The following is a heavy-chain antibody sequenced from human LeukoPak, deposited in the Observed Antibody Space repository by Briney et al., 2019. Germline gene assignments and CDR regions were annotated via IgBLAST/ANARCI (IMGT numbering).Heavy chain of an antibody. CDR1: GGTFSSYA. J-gene: IGHJ5*02. D-gene: IGHD6-19*01. CDR3: ATPSSGWQYNWFDP. Sequence: SVKVSCKASGGTFSSYAISWVRQAPGQGLEWMGGIIPIFGTANYAQKFQGRVTITADESTSTAYMELSSLRSEDTAVYYCATPSSGWQYNWFDPWGQGTLVTVSS. V-gene: IGHV1-69*13. CDR2: IIPIFGTA.